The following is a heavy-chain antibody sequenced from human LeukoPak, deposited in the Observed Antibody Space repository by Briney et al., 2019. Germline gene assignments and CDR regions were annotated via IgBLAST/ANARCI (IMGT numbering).Heavy chain of an antibody. CDR3: ARVGDSSGYLYYFDD. V-gene: IGHV1-2*02. CDR2: INPNSGGT. CDR1: GYTFTGYY. D-gene: IGHD3-22*01. J-gene: IGHJ4*02. Sequence: ASVKVSCKASGYTFTGYYMHWVRQAPGQGLEWMGWINPNSGGTNYAQKFQGRVTMTRDTSISTAYMELSRVRSDYTAVYYCARVGDSSGYLYYFDDWGQGTLVTVSS.